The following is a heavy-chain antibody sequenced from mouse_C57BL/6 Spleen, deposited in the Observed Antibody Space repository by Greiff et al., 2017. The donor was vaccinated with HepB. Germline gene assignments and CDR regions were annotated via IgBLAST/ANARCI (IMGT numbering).Heavy chain of an antibody. J-gene: IGHJ4*01. D-gene: IGHD2-4*01. CDR2: INPNNGGT. Sequence: VQLQQSGPELVKPGASVKISCKASGYTFTDYYMNWVKQSHGKSLEWIGDINPNNGGTSYNQKFKGKATLTVDKSSSTAYMELRSLTSEDSAVYYCARVLYDYDRGHYAMDYWGQGTSVTVSS. CDR1: GYTFTDYY. CDR3: ARVLYDYDRGHYAMDY. V-gene: IGHV1-26*01.